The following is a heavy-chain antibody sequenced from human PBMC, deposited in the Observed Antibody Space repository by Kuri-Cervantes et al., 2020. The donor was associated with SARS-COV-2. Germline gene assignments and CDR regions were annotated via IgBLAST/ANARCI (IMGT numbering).Heavy chain of an antibody. D-gene: IGHD3-3*01. CDR3: ARHDDYDLGSMDV. CDR2: INHSGST. J-gene: IGHJ6*03. V-gene: IGHV4-34*01. CDR1: GGSFSGYY. Sequence: GSLRLSCAVYGGSFSGYYWSWIRQPPGKGLEWIGEINHSGSTNYNPSLKSRVTISVDTSKNQFSLKLSSVTAADTAVYYCARHDDYDLGSMDVWGKGTTVTVSS.